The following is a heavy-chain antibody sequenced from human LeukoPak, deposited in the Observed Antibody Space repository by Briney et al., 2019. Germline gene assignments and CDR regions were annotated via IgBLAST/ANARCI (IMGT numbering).Heavy chain of an antibody. D-gene: IGHD2-15*01. CDR2: ISNNGGYT. V-gene: IGHV3-23*01. J-gene: IGHJ4*02. CDR1: GFTFSSSA. Sequence: GGSLRLSCAASGFTFSSSAMSWVRQAPGKGLEWVSAISNNGGYTNYADSVQGRFTISRDNSKSTLCLQMNSLRAEDTAVYYCAKQLGYCSDGSCYFPYWGQGTLVTVSS. CDR3: AKQLGYCSDGSCYFPY.